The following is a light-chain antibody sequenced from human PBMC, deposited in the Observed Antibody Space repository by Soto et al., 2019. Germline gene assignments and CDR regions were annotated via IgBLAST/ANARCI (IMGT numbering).Light chain of an antibody. CDR2: GAS. CDR3: QQYNNGPTYT. Sequence: EIVMTQSPATLSVSPGERATLSCRASQSISSSLAWYQQKPGQAPRLLIYGASTRATGIPARFSGSGSGTEFTLTISSLQSEDFAAYYCQQYNNGPTYTFGQGTKLEIK. CDR1: QSISSS. J-gene: IGKJ2*01. V-gene: IGKV3-15*01.